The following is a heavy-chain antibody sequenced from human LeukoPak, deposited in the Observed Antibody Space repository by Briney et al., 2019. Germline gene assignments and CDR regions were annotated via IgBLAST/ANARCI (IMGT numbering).Heavy chain of an antibody. D-gene: IGHD3-3*01. J-gene: IGHJ5*02. CDR1: GPSISSWGYW. Sequence: WETLSLTCTLWGPSISSWGYWWGWVRRPAVKGLEWIRQIEYKGCTYYNPSLKSRVTISGDTSKNQFSLKLSSVTAADTAVYYCAREAEGKELFPVILRNWFDPWGQGTLVTVSS. V-gene: IGHV4-39*07. CDR3: AREAEGKELFPVILRNWFDP. CDR2: IEYKGCT.